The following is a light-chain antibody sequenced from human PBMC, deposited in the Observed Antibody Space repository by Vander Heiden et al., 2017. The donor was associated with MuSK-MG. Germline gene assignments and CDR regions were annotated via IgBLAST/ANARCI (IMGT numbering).Light chain of an antibody. V-gene: IGKV1-39*01. CDR3: QQSYRTLMYT. J-gene: IGKJ2*01. CDR2: AAS. CDR1: QSISSS. Sequence: IEVTQFPSSLSASVGDRVAITCRASQSISSSLNWYQQKPGKAPKLLIYAASSLQSGVPSRFSGSGSRTDFTLTISSLQPEYFASYCCQQSYRTLMYTFGQGTKLDI.